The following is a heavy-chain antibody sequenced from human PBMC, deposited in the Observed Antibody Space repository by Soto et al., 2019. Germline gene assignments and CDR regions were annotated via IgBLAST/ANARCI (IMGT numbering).Heavy chain of an antibody. CDR3: ARLRHDYIWGSYRPFDY. CDR2: INHSGST. D-gene: IGHD3-16*02. CDR1: GGSYSDYY. Sequence: SETLSLTCAADGGSYSDYYWSWTRQPPGKGLEWIGEINHSGSTKYNPSLKSRVTISLDTSQNQFSLKLSSVTAADTAVYYCARLRHDYIWGSYRPFDYWGQGTPVTVS. V-gene: IGHV4-34*01. J-gene: IGHJ4*02.